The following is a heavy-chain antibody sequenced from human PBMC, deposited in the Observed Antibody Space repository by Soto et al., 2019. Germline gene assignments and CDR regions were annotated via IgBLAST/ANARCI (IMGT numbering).Heavy chain of an antibody. D-gene: IGHD2-15*01. J-gene: IGHJ4*02. CDR2: ISAYNGNT. Sequence: GASVKVSCKASGYTFTSYGISWVRQAPGQGLEWMGWISAYNGNTNYAQKLQGRVTMTTDTSTSTAYMELRSLRSDDTAVYYCAREHCSGGSCYFIDYWGQGTLVTVSS. CDR1: GYTFTSYG. CDR3: AREHCSGGSCYFIDY. V-gene: IGHV1-18*01.